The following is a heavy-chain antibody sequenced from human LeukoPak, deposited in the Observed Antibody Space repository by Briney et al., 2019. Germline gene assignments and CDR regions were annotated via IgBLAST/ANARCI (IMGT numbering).Heavy chain of an antibody. CDR3: ARGLIAAAGPFDY. Sequence: SETLSLTCAVYGGSFSGYYWSWIRQPPGKGLEWIGEINHSGSTNYNPSLKSRVTISVDTSKNQFSLKLSSVTAADTAVYYCARGLIAAAGPFDYWGQGTLVTVSS. CDR2: INHSGST. V-gene: IGHV4-34*01. J-gene: IGHJ4*02. D-gene: IGHD6-13*01. CDR1: GGSFSGYY.